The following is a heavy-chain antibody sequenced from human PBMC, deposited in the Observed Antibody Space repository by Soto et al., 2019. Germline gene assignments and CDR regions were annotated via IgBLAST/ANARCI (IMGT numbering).Heavy chain of an antibody. CDR1: GGSFSGYY. CDR3: ARGQRRYFDWLSSGYFDY. Sequence: SETLSLTCAVYGGSFSGYYWSWIRQPPGKGLEWIGEINHSGSTNYNPSLKSRVTISVDTSKNQFSLKLSSVTAADTAVYYCARGQRRYFDWLSSGYFDYWGQGTLVTVSS. D-gene: IGHD3-9*01. J-gene: IGHJ4*02. CDR2: INHSGST. V-gene: IGHV4-34*01.